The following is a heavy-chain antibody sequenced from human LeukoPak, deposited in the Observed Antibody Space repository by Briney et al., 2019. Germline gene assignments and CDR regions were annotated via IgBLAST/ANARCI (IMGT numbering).Heavy chain of an antibody. J-gene: IGHJ3*02. D-gene: IGHD2-2*01. V-gene: IGHV1-2*02. CDR3: SSPLRHCGSTTLVYCALDI. CDR2: LNPNSGGT. CDR1: GYTFTDHY. Sequence: GASVKVSCKASGYTFTDHYIHWVRQAPGQGLEWMGWLNPNSGGTKFAQKFQGRVTMTRDTSISTAYMELSGLRSDDAAVYYCSSPLRHCGSTTLVYCALDIWGQGTMVTVSS.